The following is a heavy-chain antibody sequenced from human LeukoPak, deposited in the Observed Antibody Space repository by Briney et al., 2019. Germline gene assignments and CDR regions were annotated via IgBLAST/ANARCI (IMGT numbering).Heavy chain of an antibody. D-gene: IGHD5-18*01. Sequence: GRSRRLSCAPSGFTFSNSGMSWVRQAPGKGLEWVSSIRGSGDNSNHADSVEGRLTISRDNAKTSLYLQMNSLRAEDTAVYYCARDLSGVTGYTYGRGIDYWGQGTLVTVSS. CDR2: IRGSGDNS. CDR1: GFTFSNSG. V-gene: IGHV3-21*01. J-gene: IGHJ4*02. CDR3: ARDLSGVTGYTYGRGIDY.